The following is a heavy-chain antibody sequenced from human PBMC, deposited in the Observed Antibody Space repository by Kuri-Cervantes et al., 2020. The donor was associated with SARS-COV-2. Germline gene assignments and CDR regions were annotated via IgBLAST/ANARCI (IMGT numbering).Heavy chain of an antibody. J-gene: IGHJ1*01. Sequence: GGSLRLSCATSGFTSTSYAMSWVRQASGKGLEWVSTISGGGGSTYYADSVEGRFTISRDSSKNTLYLQMNSLRAEDTAVYYCAKDFGTYYDSSGYLKYWGQGTLVTVSS. CDR3: AKDFGTYYDSSGYLKY. CDR1: GFTSTSYA. V-gene: IGHV3-23*01. D-gene: IGHD3-22*01. CDR2: ISGGGGST.